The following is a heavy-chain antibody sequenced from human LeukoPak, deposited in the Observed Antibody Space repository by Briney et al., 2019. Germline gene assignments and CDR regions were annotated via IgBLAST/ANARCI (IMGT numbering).Heavy chain of an antibody. Sequence: PSETLSLTCAVYGGSFSGYYWSWIRQPPGKGLEWIGEINHSGSTNYNPSLKSRVTISVDTSKNQFSLKLSSVTAADTAVYYCVKEEWLRPGDYWGQGTLVTVSS. CDR1: GGSFSGYY. J-gene: IGHJ4*02. V-gene: IGHV4-34*01. D-gene: IGHD5-12*01. CDR3: VKEEWLRPGDY. CDR2: INHSGST.